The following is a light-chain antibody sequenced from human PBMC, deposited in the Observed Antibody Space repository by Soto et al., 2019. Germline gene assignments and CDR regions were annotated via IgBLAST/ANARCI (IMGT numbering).Light chain of an antibody. V-gene: IGKV3-20*01. J-gene: IGKJ4*01. Sequence: EIVLTQSPGTLSLSPGETVTLSCRASQSISSNYVAWFQHKPGQAPRLLIYGAPSRAPGIPERFSGSGSGTDFSLTINRLEPEDSAVFYCQQYGYPQLTFGGGTKVDIK. CDR1: QSISSNY. CDR3: QQYGYPQLT. CDR2: GAP.